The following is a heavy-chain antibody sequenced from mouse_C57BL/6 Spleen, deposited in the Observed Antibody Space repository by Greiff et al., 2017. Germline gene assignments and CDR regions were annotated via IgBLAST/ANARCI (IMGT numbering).Heavy chain of an antibody. V-gene: IGHV1-43*01. CDR3: AREATVVDY. J-gene: IGHJ2*01. CDR2: INPSTGGT. CDR1: GYSFTGYY. D-gene: IGHD1-1*01. Sequence: VQLKESGPELVKPGASVKISCKASGYSFTGYYMHWVKQSSEKSLEWIGEINPSTGGTSYNQKFKGKATLTVDKSSSTAYMQLKSLTSEDSAVYYCAREATVVDYWGQGTTLTVSS.